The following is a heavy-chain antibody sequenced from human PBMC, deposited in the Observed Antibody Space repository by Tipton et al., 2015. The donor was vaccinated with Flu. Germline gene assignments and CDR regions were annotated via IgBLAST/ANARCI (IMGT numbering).Heavy chain of an antibody. D-gene: IGHD3-9*01. J-gene: IGHJ4*01. CDR2: ISPDSGDT. CDR3: ARIFRGTYWLDY. CDR1: GYTFTGHY. Sequence: QVQLVQSGAEVQKPGASVKVSCEASGYTFTGHYIHWVRQAPGQGPEWMGWISPDSGDTSYAQKFQGRVTMTRDTSISAAYMELSRLRSDDTAVYYCARIFRGTYWLDYWGQGTLVTVSS. V-gene: IGHV1-2*02.